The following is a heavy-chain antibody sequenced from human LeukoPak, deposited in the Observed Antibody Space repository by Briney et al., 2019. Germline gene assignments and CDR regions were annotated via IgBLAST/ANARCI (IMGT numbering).Heavy chain of an antibody. Sequence: SETLSLTCTVSGGSISSNYWSWIRQPPGKGLEWIGYIYYTGSTNYNPSLKSRVTISVDTSKNQFSLKLSSVTAADTAVYYCARDAAVAGSYYYYYGMDVWGQGTTVTVSS. CDR3: ARDAAVAGSYYYYYGMDV. CDR2: IYYTGST. J-gene: IGHJ6*02. CDR1: GGSISSNY. V-gene: IGHV4-59*12. D-gene: IGHD6-19*01.